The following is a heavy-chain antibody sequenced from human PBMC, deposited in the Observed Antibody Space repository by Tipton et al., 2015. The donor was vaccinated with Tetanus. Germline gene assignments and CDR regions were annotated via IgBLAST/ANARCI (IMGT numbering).Heavy chain of an antibody. V-gene: IGHV3-20*04. Sequence: SLRLSCEASGFSFEDYGMSWVRQVPGKGLEWVSGIKWNGESTAYADSVKGRFTISRDNARNTLALQMTSLRVDDTGVYFCARDDFIRDSADTWGQGTLVVVSS. J-gene: IGHJ5*02. CDR1: GFSFEDYG. D-gene: IGHD2-21*01. CDR2: IKWNGEST. CDR3: ARDDFIRDSADT.